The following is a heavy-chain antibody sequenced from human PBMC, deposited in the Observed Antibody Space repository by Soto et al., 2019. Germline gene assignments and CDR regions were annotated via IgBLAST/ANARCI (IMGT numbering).Heavy chain of an antibody. CDR2: ISAYNGNT. CDR1: GYTFTSYG. V-gene: IGHV1-18*01. Sequence: ASVKVSCKASGYTFTSYGISWVRQAPGQGLEWMGWISAYNGNTNYAQKLQGRVTMTTDTSTSTAYMELRSLRSDDTAVYYCARDVGGSWLNYYYYGMDVWGQGTTVTVSS. J-gene: IGHJ6*02. D-gene: IGHD6-13*01. CDR3: ARDVGGSWLNYYYYGMDV.